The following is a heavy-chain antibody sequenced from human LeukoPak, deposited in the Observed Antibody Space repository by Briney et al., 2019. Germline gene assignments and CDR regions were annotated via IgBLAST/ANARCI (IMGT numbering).Heavy chain of an antibody. CDR1: GFTFSSYA. CDR3: ARVYGPWIQLEIDY. J-gene: IGHJ4*02. V-gene: IGHV3-30*09. CDR2: ISYDGSNK. D-gene: IGHD5-18*01. Sequence: AGRSLRLSCAASGFTFSSYAMHWVRPAPGKGLEWVAVISYDGSNKYYADSVKGRFAISRDNSKNTLYLQMNSLRAEDTAVYYCARVYGPWIQLEIDYWGQGTLVTVSS.